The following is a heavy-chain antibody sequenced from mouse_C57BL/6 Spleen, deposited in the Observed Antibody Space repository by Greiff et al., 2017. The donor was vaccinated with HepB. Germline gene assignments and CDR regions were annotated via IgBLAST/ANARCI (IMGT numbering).Heavy chain of an antibody. CDR2: IDPETGGT. J-gene: IGHJ2*01. D-gene: IGHD2-4*01. CDR3: TILYDYDFDY. Sequence: QVQLQQSGAELVRPGASVTLSCKASGYTFTDYEMHWVKQTPVHGLEWIGAIDPETGGTAYNQKFKGKAILTADKSSSTAYMELRSLTSEDSAVYYCTILYDYDFDYWGQGTTLTVSS. V-gene: IGHV1-15*01. CDR1: GYTFTDYE.